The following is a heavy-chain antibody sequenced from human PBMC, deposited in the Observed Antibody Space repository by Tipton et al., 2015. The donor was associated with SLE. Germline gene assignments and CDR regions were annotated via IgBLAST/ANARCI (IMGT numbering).Heavy chain of an antibody. D-gene: IGHD1-1*01. J-gene: IGHJ4*02. CDR1: GGSISSGGYY. V-gene: IGHV4-61*08. Sequence: TLSLTCTVSGGSISSGGYYWSWIRQPPGKGLEWIGYIYYNGSANYNPSFKSRVTLSVDTSKNQISLKLTSVTAADTAVYYCARRSDWNDYWGQGTLVTVSS. CDR2: IYYNGSA. CDR3: ARRSDWNDY.